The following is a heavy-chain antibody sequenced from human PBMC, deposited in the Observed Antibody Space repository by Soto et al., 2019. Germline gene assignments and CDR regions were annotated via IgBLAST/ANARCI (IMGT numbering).Heavy chain of an antibody. CDR1: GFTFSSYA. J-gene: IGHJ3*02. CDR3: AMVGELWPHDAFDI. Sequence: GESLKISCAASGFTFSSYAMSWVRQAPGKGLEWVSAISGSGGSTYYADSVKGRFTISRDNSKNTLYLQMNSLRAEDTAVYYCAMVGELWPHDAFDIWGQGTMVTVSS. D-gene: IGHD3-10*01. V-gene: IGHV3-23*01. CDR2: ISGSGGST.